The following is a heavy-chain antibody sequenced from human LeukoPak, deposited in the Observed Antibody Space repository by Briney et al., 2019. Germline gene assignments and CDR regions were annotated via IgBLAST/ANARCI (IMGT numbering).Heavy chain of an antibody. CDR1: GFTFSSYA. J-gene: IGHJ3*02. Sequence: GGSLRLSCAASGFTFSSYAMSWVRQAPGKGLEWVSAISGSGGSTYYADSVKGRFTISRDNSKNTLYLQMNSLRAEDTAVYYCAIEGVGGDSSGTDHDAFDIWGQGTMVTVSS. D-gene: IGHD3-22*01. V-gene: IGHV3-23*01. CDR3: AIEGVGGDSSGTDHDAFDI. CDR2: ISGSGGST.